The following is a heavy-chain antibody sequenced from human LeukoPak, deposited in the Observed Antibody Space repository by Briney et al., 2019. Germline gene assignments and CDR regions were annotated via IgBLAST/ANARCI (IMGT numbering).Heavy chain of an antibody. V-gene: IGHV3-20*04. CDR1: GFTFDDYE. Sequence: PGGSLRLSCAASGFTFDDYEMSWVRQAPGKGLEWVSGINWNGGSTGYADSVKGRFTISRDNSKNSLYLQMNSLRTEDTALYYCAKVQLGYCTNGVCSGIDYWGQGTLVTVSS. CDR3: AKVQLGYCTNGVCSGIDY. CDR2: INWNGGST. D-gene: IGHD2-8*01. J-gene: IGHJ4*02.